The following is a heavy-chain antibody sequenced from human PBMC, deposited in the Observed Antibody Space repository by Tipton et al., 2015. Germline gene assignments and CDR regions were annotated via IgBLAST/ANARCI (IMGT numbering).Heavy chain of an antibody. CDR2: IQYSGST. J-gene: IGHJ4*02. Sequence: TLSLTCSVSSDSISKYYWSWIRQPPGKELEWIGYIQYSGSTNYNPSLKSRVTISVDTSKTQFSLKMSSVTACDTAVYYCARARGRHGGLFDSWGQGILVSLSS. CDR3: ARARGRHGGLFDS. CDR1: SDSISKYY. D-gene: IGHD4-23*01. V-gene: IGHV4-59*01.